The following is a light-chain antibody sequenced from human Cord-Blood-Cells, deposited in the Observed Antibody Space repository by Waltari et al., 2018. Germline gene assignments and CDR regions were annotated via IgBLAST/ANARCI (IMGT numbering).Light chain of an antibody. V-gene: IGKV1-27*01. CDR3: QKYNSASWT. Sequence: SQMTQSPSSRSASLGDRGTITCRASQGISNYLAWYQPKPGKVPKLLIYAASTLQTGVPSRFSGSGSGTDFTLTISSLQPEDVATYYCQKYNSASWTFGQGTKVEIK. CDR2: AAS. J-gene: IGKJ1*01. CDR1: QGISNY.